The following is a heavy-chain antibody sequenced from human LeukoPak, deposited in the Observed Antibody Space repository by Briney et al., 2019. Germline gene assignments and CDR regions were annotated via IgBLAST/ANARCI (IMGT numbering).Heavy chain of an antibody. CDR1: GGSISSGGYS. V-gene: IGHV4-30-2*01. CDR3: ASLNYYGSGSYDY. J-gene: IGHJ4*02. Sequence: PSQTLSLTCAVSGGSISSGGYSWSWIRQPPGKGLEWMGYIYHSGSTYYNPSLKSRVTISVDRSKNQFSLKLSSVTAADTAVYYCASLNYYGSGSYDYWGQGTLVTVSS. D-gene: IGHD3-10*01. CDR2: IYHSGST.